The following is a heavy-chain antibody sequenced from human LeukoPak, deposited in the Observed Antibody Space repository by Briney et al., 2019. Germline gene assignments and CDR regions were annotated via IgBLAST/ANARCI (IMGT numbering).Heavy chain of an antibody. Sequence: GGSLRLSCAASGFTFSSYSMNWVRQAPGKGLEWVSYISSSSTIYYADSVKGRFTISRDNAKNSLYLQMNSLRAEDTAVYYCAREEPYCSSTSCPFDYWGQGTLVTVSS. J-gene: IGHJ4*02. V-gene: IGHV3-48*04. CDR2: ISSSSTI. CDR1: GFTFSSYS. CDR3: AREEPYCSSTSCPFDY. D-gene: IGHD2-2*01.